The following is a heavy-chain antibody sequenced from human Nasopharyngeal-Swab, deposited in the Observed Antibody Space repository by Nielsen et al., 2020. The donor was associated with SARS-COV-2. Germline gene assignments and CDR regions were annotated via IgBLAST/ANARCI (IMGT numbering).Heavy chain of an antibody. D-gene: IGHD6-19*01. CDR1: GFTFSSYG. J-gene: IGHJ3*02. CDR3: ATDRAVDDAFDI. V-gene: IGHV3-33*01. CDR2: IWYDGSNK. Sequence: GESLKISCAASGFTFSSYGMHWVRQAPGKGLEWVAVIWYDGSNKYYADSVKGRFTISRDNSKNTLYLQMNSLRAEDTAVYYCATDRAVDDAFDIWGQGTMVTVSS.